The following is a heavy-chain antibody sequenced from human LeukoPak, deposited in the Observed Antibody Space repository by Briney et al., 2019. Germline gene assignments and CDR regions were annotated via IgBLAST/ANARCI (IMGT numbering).Heavy chain of an antibody. CDR3: ARRRYSSGWSHRDDAFDI. Sequence: GESLKISCKGSGYTFTNYWIGWVRQMPGKGLEWMGIIYPGDSDTRYSPSFQGQVTISADKSISTAYLQWSSLKASDTAMYYCARRRYSSGWSHRDDAFDIWGQGTMVTVSS. D-gene: IGHD6-19*01. CDR2: IYPGDSDT. V-gene: IGHV5-51*01. J-gene: IGHJ3*02. CDR1: GYTFTNYW.